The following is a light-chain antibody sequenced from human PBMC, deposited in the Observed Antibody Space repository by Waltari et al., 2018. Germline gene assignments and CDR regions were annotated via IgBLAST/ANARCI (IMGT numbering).Light chain of an antibody. V-gene: IGKV1-39*01. CDR2: AAS. CDR1: ENIGSY. CDR3: QHSFETPYS. J-gene: IGKJ2*03. Sequence: DIHMTQSPPSLSASIGDRVTLTCRASENIGSYLNWYQQKSGEVPRLLIYAASTLQSGVPPRFSGSRSGTDFTFTISSLQPEDCAVYYCQHSFETPYSFGQGTKVEIK.